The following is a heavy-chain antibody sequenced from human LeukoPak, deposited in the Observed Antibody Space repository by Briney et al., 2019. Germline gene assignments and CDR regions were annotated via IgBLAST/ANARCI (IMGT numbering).Heavy chain of an antibody. D-gene: IGHD6-19*01. CDR1: GFTFSSYS. CDR2: ISSNSSTI. V-gene: IGHV3-48*04. Sequence: GGSLRLSCAASGFTFSSYSMNWVRQAPGKGLEWVSYISSNSSTIYYADSVKGRFTISRDNARNSLYLRMNSLRAEDTAIYYCARMAAVAGIDYWGQGTLVTVSS. J-gene: IGHJ4*02. CDR3: ARMAAVAGIDY.